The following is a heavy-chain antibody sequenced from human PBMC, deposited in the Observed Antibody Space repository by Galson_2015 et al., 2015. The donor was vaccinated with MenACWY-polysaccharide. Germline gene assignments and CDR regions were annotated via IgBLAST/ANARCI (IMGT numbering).Heavy chain of an antibody. D-gene: IGHD2-2*01. V-gene: IGHV3-30-3*01. J-gene: IGHJ6*02. CDR1: GFTFSSYA. CDR2: ISYDGSNK. Sequence: SLRLSCAASGFTFSSYAMHWVRQAPGKGLEWVAVISYDGSNKYYADSVKGRFTISRDNSKNTLYLQMNSLRAEDTAVCYCARAYCDRTTCYGMDVWGQGTLVTVSS. CDR3: ARAYCDRTTCYGMDV.